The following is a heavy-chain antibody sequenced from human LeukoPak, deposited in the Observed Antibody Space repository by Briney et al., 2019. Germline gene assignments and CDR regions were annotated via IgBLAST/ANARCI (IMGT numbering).Heavy chain of an antibody. D-gene: IGHD5-12*01. V-gene: IGHV1-69*13. J-gene: IGHJ4*02. CDR3: ARSGTRGYSGYDSVSYFDY. CDR2: IIPIFGTA. CDR1: GGTFSSYA. Sequence: SVKVSCKASGGTFSSYAISWVRQAPGQGLEWMGGIIPIFGTANYAQKFQGRVAITADESTSTAYMELSSLRSEDTAVYYCARSGTRGYSGYDSVSYFDYWGQGTLVTVSS.